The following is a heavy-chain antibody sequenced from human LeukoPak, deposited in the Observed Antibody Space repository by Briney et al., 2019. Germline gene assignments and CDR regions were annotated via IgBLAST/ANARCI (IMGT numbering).Heavy chain of an antibody. D-gene: IGHD3-22*01. CDR2: IRWNSGSI. V-gene: IGHV3-9*01. Sequence: GRSLRLSCAASGFTFDDYAMHWVRQAPGKGLEWVSCIRWNSGSIGYADSVKGRFTISRDNAKNSLYLQMNSLRAEGTGLDYCVKDITARYYYDSSGYCGDYWGQGTLVTVSS. CDR3: VKDITARYYYDSSGYCGDY. J-gene: IGHJ4*02. CDR1: GFTFDDYA.